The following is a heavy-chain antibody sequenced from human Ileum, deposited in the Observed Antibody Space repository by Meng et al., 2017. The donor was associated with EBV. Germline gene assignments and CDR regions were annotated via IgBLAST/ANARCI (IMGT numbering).Heavy chain of an antibody. CDR1: EGTFGSVA. J-gene: IGHJ4*02. D-gene: IGHD6-13*01. CDR3: ASYSIAAAGPTPYYFDY. CDR2: IIPICCTE. Sequence: VVLVKTGTEVENPCSSVKVSSSAEEGTFGSVAISWLRQAPGQVCEWMVGIIPICCTENCAQTFQGRVTITADDSTSTAYMELSSLRSEDTAVYYCASYSIAAAGPTPYYFDYWGQGTLVTVSS. V-gene: IGHV1-69*01.